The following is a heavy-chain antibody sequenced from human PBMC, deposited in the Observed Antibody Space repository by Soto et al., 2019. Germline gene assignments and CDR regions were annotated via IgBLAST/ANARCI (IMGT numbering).Heavy chain of an antibody. Sequence: GGSLRLSCEASGSTFSRASLTWVRQVPGKGLEWVASISSGGSDTWYADSVKGRFIISRNNAQNSLFLQMNTLRPEDTAMYYCARVAYWGPGTQVTVS. CDR3: ARVAY. CDR1: GSTFSRAS. V-gene: IGHV3-21*01. J-gene: IGHJ4*02. CDR2: ISSGGSDT.